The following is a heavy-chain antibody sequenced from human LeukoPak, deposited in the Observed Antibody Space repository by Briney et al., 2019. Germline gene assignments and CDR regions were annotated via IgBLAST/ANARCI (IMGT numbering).Heavy chain of an antibody. J-gene: IGHJ4*02. CDR3: THAKLSGYDYKYYFDY. D-gene: IGHD5-12*01. CDR2: IIPILGIA. CDR1: GGTFSSYA. Sequence: SVKVSCKASGGTFSSYAISWVRQAPGQGLEWMGRIIPILGIANYAQKFQGRVTITADKSTSTAYMELSSLRSEDTAVYYCTHAKLSGYDYKYYFDYWGQGTLVTDSS. V-gene: IGHV1-69*04.